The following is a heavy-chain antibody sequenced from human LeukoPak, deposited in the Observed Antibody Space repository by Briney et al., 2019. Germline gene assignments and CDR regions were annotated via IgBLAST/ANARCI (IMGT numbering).Heavy chain of an antibody. D-gene: IGHD1-1*01. CDR1: GDTFTTSH. CDR3: ARGEVWNDPYWYFDL. CDR2: INPSGGNT. J-gene: IGHJ2*01. Sequence: GASVKVSCKASGDTFTTSHMHWVRQAPGQGLEWMGKINPSGGNTTYAQRFQGRVSMTRDLSMSTAYMELSSLRSEDTAVYYCARGEVWNDPYWYFDLWGRGTLVTVSS. V-gene: IGHV1-46*01.